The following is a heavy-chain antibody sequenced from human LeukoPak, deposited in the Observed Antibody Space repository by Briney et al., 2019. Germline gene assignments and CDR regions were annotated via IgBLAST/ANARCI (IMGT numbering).Heavy chain of an antibody. V-gene: IGHV1-18*01. J-gene: IGHJ4*02. D-gene: IGHD3-22*01. CDR1: GYTFTSYG. Sequence: ASVKVSCKASGYTFTSYGISWVRRAPGQGLEWMGWISAYNGNTNYAQKLQGRVTMTTDTSTSTAYMELRSLRSDDTAVYYCARGAHYYDSSGLFDYWGQGTLVTVSS. CDR3: ARGAHYYDSSGLFDY. CDR2: ISAYNGNT.